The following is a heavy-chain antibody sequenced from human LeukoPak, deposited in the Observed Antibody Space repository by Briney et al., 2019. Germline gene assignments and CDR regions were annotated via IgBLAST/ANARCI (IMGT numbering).Heavy chain of an antibody. CDR1: GYTFTSYG. V-gene: IGHV1-18*01. D-gene: IGHD5-12*01. CDR3: ARHSGHDSEVTYYYYYMDV. Sequence: AAVTVSFKCSGYTFTSYGIGWVRPPPGQGLAWMGWISAYNGNTNYAQKLQGRVTMTTDTSTSTAYMELRSLRSDDTAVYYCARHSGHDSEVTYYYYYMDVWGKGTTVTVSS. J-gene: IGHJ6*03. CDR2: ISAYNGNT.